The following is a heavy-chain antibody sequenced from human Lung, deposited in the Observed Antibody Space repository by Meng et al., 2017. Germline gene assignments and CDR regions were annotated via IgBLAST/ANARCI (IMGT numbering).Heavy chain of an antibody. D-gene: IGHD2/OR15-2a*01. J-gene: IGHJ4*02. CDR3: ARGRGNQPLFDF. CDR1: GGSFSTYT. Sequence: QVQLVQSGAEVKKPGSSVKVACKTSGGSFSTYTFSWVRQAPGQGLEWMGGLIPVLNKAKSAPRFQDRVTFTADETTTTAYMELSSLTFEDTAAYFCARGRGNQPLFDFWGQGTLVTVSS. V-gene: IGHV1-69*10. CDR2: LIPVLNKA.